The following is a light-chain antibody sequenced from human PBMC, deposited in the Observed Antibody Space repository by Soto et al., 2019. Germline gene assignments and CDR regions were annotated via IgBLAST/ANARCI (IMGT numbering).Light chain of an antibody. CDR3: QHYTNWPSWT. Sequence: EKVMTQSPATLSMSPGERATLSCRASQSVSTFVAWYQQKPGQAPRLLIYGASTRPTAIQARFSGSGSGTEFPLPLSSLQSEDFAVYYCQHYTNWPSWTFGQGTRV. V-gene: IGKV3-15*01. J-gene: IGKJ1*01. CDR1: QSVSTF. CDR2: GAS.